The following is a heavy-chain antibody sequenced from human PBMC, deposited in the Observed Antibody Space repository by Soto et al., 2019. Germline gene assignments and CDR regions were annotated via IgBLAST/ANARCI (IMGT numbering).Heavy chain of an antibody. D-gene: IGHD2-2*01. CDR1: GYTFTSYG. V-gene: IGHV1-18*01. J-gene: IGHJ6*03. CDR3: ARDIVVVPAALGDLYYYYMDV. Sequence: ASVKVSCKASGYTFTSYGISWVRQAPGQGLEWMGWISAYNGNTNYAQKLQGRVTMTTDTSTSTAYMELRSLRSDDTAVYYCARDIVVVPAALGDLYYYYMDVWGKGTTVTVSS. CDR2: ISAYNGNT.